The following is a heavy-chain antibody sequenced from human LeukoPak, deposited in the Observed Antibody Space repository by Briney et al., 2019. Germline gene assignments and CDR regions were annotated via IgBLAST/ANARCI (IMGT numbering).Heavy chain of an antibody. V-gene: IGHV4-59*11. CDR2: IYYSGCT. J-gene: IGHJ4*02. D-gene: IGHD1-26*01. Sequence: SETLSLTCTVSGGSISSHYWSWIRQPPGKGLEGIGYIYYSGCTNYNPSLTSPLTISVDPSKNQFSLKLSSVTAADTAVYYCARDSAGTDYPTGDYWGQGTLVTVSS. CDR1: GGSISSHY. CDR3: ARDSAGTDYPTGDY.